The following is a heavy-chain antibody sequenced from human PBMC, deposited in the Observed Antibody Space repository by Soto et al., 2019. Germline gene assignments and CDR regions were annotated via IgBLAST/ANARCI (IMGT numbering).Heavy chain of an antibody. CDR3: ARGSIAAAGTGDFDY. D-gene: IGHD6-13*01. CDR1: GGSFSGYY. V-gene: IGHV4-34*01. CDR2: INHSGST. Sequence: SETLSLTCAVYGGSFSGYYWSWIRQPPGKGLEWMGEINHSGSTNYNPSLKSRVTISVDTSKNQFSLKLSSVTAADTAVYYCARGSIAAAGTGDFDYWGQGTLVTVSS. J-gene: IGHJ4*02.